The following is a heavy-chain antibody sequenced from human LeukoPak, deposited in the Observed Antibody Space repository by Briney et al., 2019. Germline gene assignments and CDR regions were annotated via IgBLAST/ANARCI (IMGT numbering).Heavy chain of an antibody. J-gene: IGHJ6*03. CDR3: ARDAVPAAQYYYYYYYMDV. CDR2: ISAYNGNT. D-gene: IGHD2-2*01. Sequence: ASVKVSCKASGYTSTSYGISWVRQAPGQGLEWMGWISAYNGNTNYAQKLQGRVTMTTDTSTSTAYMELRSLRSDDTAVYYCARDAVPAAQYYYYYYYMDVWGKGTTVTVSS. CDR1: GYTSTSYG. V-gene: IGHV1-18*01.